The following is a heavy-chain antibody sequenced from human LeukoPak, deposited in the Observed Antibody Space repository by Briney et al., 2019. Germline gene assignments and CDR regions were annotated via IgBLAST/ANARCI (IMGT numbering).Heavy chain of an antibody. CDR1: GVSISSGTHY. V-gene: IGHV4-61*01. J-gene: IGHJ5*02. CDR2: IYYSGST. CDR3: ARSPRYCSGGSCYGT. D-gene: IGHD2-15*01. Sequence: SETLSLTCTVSGVSISSGTHYWSWIRQPPGKGLEWIGYIYYSGSTNYNPSLKSRVTISVDTSKNQFSLKLSSVTVADTAVYYCARSPRYCSGGSCYGTWGQGTLVTVSS.